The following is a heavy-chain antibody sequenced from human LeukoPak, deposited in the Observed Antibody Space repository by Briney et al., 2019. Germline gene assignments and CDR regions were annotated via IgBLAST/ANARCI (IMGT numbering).Heavy chain of an antibody. V-gene: IGHV1-46*01. CDR1: GYSFINYY. CDR2: INPSDGSA. Sequence: GASVKVSCKASGYSFINYYLHWVRQAPGRGLEWMGIINPSDGSASYAQRFQGRLTMTRETSTSTVYMELSSLRSEDTAVYYCARVSSGLYYYDSSGYYFDYWGQGTLVTVSS. CDR3: ARVSSGLYYYDSSGYYFDY. D-gene: IGHD3-22*01. J-gene: IGHJ4*02.